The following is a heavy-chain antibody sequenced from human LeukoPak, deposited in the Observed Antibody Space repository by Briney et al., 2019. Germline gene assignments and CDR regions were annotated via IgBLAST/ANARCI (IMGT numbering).Heavy chain of an antibody. Sequence: GGSLRLSCAASGFTFSSYGMHWVRQAPGKGLEWVAVIWYDGSNKYYADSVKGRFTIPRDNSKNTLYLQMNSLRAEDTAVYYCARYSSGWTRGVYYYYYGMDVWGKGTTVTVSS. CDR1: GFTFSSYG. J-gene: IGHJ6*04. V-gene: IGHV3-33*01. CDR2: IWYDGSNK. CDR3: ARYSSGWTRGVYYYYYGMDV. D-gene: IGHD6-19*01.